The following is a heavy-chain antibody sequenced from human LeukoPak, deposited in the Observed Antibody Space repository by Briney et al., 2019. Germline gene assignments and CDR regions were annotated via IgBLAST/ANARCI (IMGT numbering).Heavy chain of an antibody. V-gene: IGHV1-2*02. CDR2: INPNSGGT. Sequence: ASVKVSCKASRYIFTSYYIHWVRQAPGQGLEWMGWINPNSGGTKYAQRFQGRVTMTSDTSISTAYMELSRLRSDDTAVYFCARDRGSSWYADYWGQGTLVTVSS. D-gene: IGHD6-13*01. CDR1: RYIFTSYY. J-gene: IGHJ4*02. CDR3: ARDRGSSWYADY.